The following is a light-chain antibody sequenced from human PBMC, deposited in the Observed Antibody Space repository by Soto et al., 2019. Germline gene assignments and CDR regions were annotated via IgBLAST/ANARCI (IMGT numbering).Light chain of an antibody. CDR3: QQYGAWPPET. V-gene: IGKV3-15*01. CDR2: DAS. J-gene: IGKJ2*01. CDR1: QSVSRN. Sequence: EIVLTQSPGTLSLSPGERATLSCRASQSVSRNLAWYQQRPGQPPRLLIYDASTRATGIPARFGGSGSGTEFTLTISGLQSEDHAVYYCQQYGAWPPETFGQGTKVDIK.